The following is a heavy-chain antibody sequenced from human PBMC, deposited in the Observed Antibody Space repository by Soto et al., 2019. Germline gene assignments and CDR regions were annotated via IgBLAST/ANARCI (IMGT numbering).Heavy chain of an antibody. D-gene: IGHD3-16*01. CDR1: GFTFSKYG. Sequence: QMHLVESGGGVVQPGTSLRLSCVASGFTFSKYGMHWVRQAPGKGLEWVAILTDDGKEKYYADSVKGRFIISRDNSNNTLFLQMNTLSAEDTAVYYCAKVRFALKYYYGLDVWGQGTTVSVSS. CDR2: LTDDGKEK. V-gene: IGHV3-30*18. CDR3: AKVRFALKYYYGLDV. J-gene: IGHJ6*02.